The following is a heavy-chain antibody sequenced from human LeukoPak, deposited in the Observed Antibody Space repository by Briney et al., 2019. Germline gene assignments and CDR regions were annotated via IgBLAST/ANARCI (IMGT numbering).Heavy chain of an antibody. J-gene: IGHJ4*02. CDR2: IYYTGST. CDR1: GGSISSYF. Sequence: SSETLSLTCTVSGGSISSYFWSWIRQPPGKGLEWIAYIYYTGSTNYNPSLKSRVIISVDTSKNQFSLKLSSVTAADTAVYYCARGVYIAAAQYGYWGQGTLVTVSS. D-gene: IGHD6-13*01. CDR3: ARGVYIAAAQYGY. V-gene: IGHV4-59*08.